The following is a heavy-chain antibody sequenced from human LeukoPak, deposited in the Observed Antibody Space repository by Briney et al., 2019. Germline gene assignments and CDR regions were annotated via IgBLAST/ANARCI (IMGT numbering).Heavy chain of an antibody. J-gene: IGHJ4*02. CDR3: ALYYYDSSGYYFDY. CDR2: IYYSGST. V-gene: IGHV4-31*03. D-gene: IGHD3-22*01. Sequence: PSETLSLTCTVSGGSISSGGYYWSWIRQHPGKGLEWIGYIYYSGSTYYNPSLKSRVTISVDTSKNQFSLKLSSVTAADTAVYHCALYYYDSSGYYFDYWGQGTLVTVSS. CDR1: GGSISSGGYY.